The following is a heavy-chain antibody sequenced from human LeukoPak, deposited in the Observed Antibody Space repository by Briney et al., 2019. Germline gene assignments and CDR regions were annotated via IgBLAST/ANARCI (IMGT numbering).Heavy chain of an antibody. CDR2: MSNDGSNK. CDR3: VKSGIAAAGQRGYFDY. CDR1: GFTFSSYG. V-gene: IGHV3-30*18. J-gene: IGHJ4*02. Sequence: GRSLRLSCAASGFTFSSYGMHWVRQAPGKGLEWVAVMSNDGSNKYYADSVKGRFTVSRDNSKNTLYLQMNSLRAEDTATYYCVKSGIAAAGQRGYFDYWGQGILVTVSS. D-gene: IGHD6-13*01.